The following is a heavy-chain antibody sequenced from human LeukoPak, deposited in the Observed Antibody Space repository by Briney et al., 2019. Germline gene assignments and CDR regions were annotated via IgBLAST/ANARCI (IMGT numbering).Heavy chain of an antibody. V-gene: IGHV4-34*01. CDR3: AKSEWNTVGPCHSFGLDV. J-gene: IGHJ6*02. CDR1: GGSFTAFY. CDR2: INHSGKT. Sequence: SETLSLSCAVRGGSFTAFYWIWIRQPPGKGLEWIGEINHSGKTTYNPSLKSRVTISADTSKNHFSLGLWSVTAPDTFVYYCAKSEWNTVGPCHSFGLDVWGQGTRVAVS. D-gene: IGHD1/OR15-1a*01.